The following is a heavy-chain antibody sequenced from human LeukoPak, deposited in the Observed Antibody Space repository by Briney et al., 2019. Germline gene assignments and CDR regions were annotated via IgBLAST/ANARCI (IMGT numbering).Heavy chain of an antibody. D-gene: IGHD3-10*01. Sequence: SETLSLTCAVYGGSFSGYYWSWIRQPQGKGLEWIGEMHHSGSTNYNPSLKSRVTISVDTAKNQFSLKLSSVTAADTAVYYCARSQVTRITMIWGQGTMVTVSS. CDR1: GGSFSGYY. J-gene: IGHJ3*02. CDR2: MHHSGST. V-gene: IGHV4-34*01. CDR3: ARSQVTRITMI.